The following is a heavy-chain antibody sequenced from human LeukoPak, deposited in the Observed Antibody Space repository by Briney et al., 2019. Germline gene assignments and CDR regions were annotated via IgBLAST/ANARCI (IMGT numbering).Heavy chain of an antibody. J-gene: IGHJ4*02. CDR1: GFTFSSYS. CDR2: ISSSRSYI. D-gene: IGHD6-13*01. CDR3: ARFIAAPYYFDY. Sequence: GGSLRLSCTASGFTFSSYSMNWVRQAPGKGLEWVSFISSSRSYIYYADSVKGRFTISRDNAKNSLYLQMNSLRAEDTAVYYCARFIAAPYYFDYWGRGTLVTVSS. V-gene: IGHV3-21*01.